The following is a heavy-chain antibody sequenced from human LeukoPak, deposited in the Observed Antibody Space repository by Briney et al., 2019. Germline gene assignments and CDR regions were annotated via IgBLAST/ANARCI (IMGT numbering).Heavy chain of an antibody. Sequence: PGGFLRLSCAASGFTVSSNYMSWVRQAPGKGLEWVSVIYSGGSTYYADSVKGRFTISRDNSKNTLYLQMNSLRAEDTAVYYCARVDTAMDAFDIWGQGTMVTVSS. J-gene: IGHJ3*02. CDR3: ARVDTAMDAFDI. CDR1: GFTVSSNY. CDR2: IYSGGST. V-gene: IGHV3-53*01. D-gene: IGHD5-18*01.